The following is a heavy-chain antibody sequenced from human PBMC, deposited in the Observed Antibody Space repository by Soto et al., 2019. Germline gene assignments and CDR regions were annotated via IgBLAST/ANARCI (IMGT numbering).Heavy chain of an antibody. CDR2: IYSGGST. V-gene: IGHV3-66*01. Sequence: VQLVESGGGLVQPGGSLRLSCAASGFTVSSNSMSWVRQAPGKGLEWVSVIYSGGSTYYADSVKGRFTISRDNSKNTLYLQMNSLRAEDTAVYYCATSSPIAAAGTDYYYYMDVWGKGTTVTVSS. CDR1: GFTVSSNS. D-gene: IGHD6-13*01. J-gene: IGHJ6*03. CDR3: ATSSPIAAAGTDYYYYMDV.